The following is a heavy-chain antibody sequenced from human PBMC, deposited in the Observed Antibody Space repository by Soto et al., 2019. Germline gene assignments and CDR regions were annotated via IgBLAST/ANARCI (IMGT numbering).Heavy chain of an antibody. CDR2: ISYDGSKK. J-gene: IGHJ6*03. D-gene: IGHD2-15*01. CDR1: GFTCSSYG. V-gene: IGHV3-30*03. Sequence: QVQLVESGGGVVQPGRSLRLSCAAYGFTCSSYGMHWGRQAPGKGLEWGAVISYDGSKKYYADYVKGRFTISRDNSKNTLYLQMNILRAEDTAVYYCARSKEYCSGGSCKNYYYYYMDVWGKGTTVNVSS. CDR3: ARSKEYCSGGSCKNYYYYYMDV.